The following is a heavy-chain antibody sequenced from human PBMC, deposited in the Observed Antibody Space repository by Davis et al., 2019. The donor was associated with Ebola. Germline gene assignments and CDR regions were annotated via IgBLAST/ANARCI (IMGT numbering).Heavy chain of an antibody. D-gene: IGHD3-10*01. V-gene: IGHV5-51*01. CDR3: ARMGKSYYDSLWDY. CDR1: GYSFTSYW. CDR2: IYPGDSDT. Sequence: GWSLRLSCKGSGYSFTSYWIAWVRQMPGKGLEWMGIIYPGDSDTRYSPSFRGQVTISADKSFSTAYLQWSGLKASDTAMYYCARMGKSYYDSLWDYWGQGTLVTVSS. J-gene: IGHJ4*02.